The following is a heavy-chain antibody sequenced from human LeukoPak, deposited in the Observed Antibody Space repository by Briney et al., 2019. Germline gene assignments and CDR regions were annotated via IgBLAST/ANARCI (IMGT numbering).Heavy chain of an antibody. CDR2: ISYDGSNK. CDR3: ARAAPVDY. CDR1: GFTFSSYA. V-gene: IGHV3-30-3*01. J-gene: IGHJ4*02. Sequence: GGSLRFSCAASGFTFSSYAMHWVRQAPGKGLEWVAVISYDGSNKYYADSVKGRFTISRDNSKNTLYLQMNSLRAEDTAVYYCARAAPVDYWGQGTLVTVSS.